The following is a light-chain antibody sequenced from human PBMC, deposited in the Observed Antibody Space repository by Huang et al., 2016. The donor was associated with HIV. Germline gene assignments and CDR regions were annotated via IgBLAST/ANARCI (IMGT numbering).Light chain of an antibody. CDR1: QRVTTY. CDR2: NAS. CDR3: QHRGSGPSCT. Sequence: EIVLTQSPATLSLSPGESATLSCRASQRVTTYLAWYQQKPGQAPRLLIHNASNRATGSAGRFRSSGSGTDFTITISSREPEDYAVYYCQHRGSGPSCTFGPGTRVDIK. V-gene: IGKV3-11*01. J-gene: IGKJ3*01.